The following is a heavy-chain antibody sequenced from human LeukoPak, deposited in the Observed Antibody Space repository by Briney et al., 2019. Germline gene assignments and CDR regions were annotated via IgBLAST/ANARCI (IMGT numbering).Heavy chain of an antibody. CDR2: INSDGSNT. Sequence: GGSLRLSCATSGFIFSDYWMHWVRQAPGKGLVWVSRINSDGSNTIYADSVKGRFTISRDNAKNTLYLQLSSLRDEDSAVYYCARDWNYFSCWGQGTLVTVSS. V-gene: IGHV3-74*01. D-gene: IGHD1-1*01. CDR3: ARDWNYFSC. J-gene: IGHJ4*02. CDR1: GFIFSDYW.